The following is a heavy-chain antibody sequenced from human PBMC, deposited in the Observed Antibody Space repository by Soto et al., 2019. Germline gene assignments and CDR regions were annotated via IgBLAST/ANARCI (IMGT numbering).Heavy chain of an antibody. D-gene: IGHD4-17*01. Sequence: GSGPTLVNPTETLTLTCSVSGFSLTNGRMGVSWIRQPPGKALEWLARFFSDAERSYSTSMQSRLNMYKDSSGSQVVLTMTNMAPADTATYFCARMDGDYNYYGLDVWGHGIAVTVSS. J-gene: IGHJ6*02. V-gene: IGHV2-26*01. CDR2: FFSDAER. CDR1: GFSLTNGRMG. CDR3: ARMDGDYNYYGLDV.